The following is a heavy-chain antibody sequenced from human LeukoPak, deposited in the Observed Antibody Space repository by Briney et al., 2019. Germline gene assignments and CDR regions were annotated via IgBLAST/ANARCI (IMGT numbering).Heavy chain of an antibody. CDR3: ARVNDLTLDY. D-gene: IGHD3-3*01. J-gene: IGHJ4*02. CDR1: GFTFSSYA. CDR2: ISYDGSNK. V-gene: IGHV3-30-3*01. Sequence: PGGSLRLSCAASGFTFSSYAMHWVRQAPGKGLEWVAVISYDGSNKYYADSVKGRFTVSRDNSKNTLYLQMNSLRAEDTAVYYCARVNDLTLDYWGQGTLVTVSS.